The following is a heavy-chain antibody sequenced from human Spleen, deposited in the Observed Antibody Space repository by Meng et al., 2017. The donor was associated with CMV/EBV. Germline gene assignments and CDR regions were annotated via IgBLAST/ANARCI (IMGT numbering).Heavy chain of an antibody. CDR2: INPNSGGT. CDR3: ARVYTAMVGDDY. Sequence: QVQRVESGAEGKKPGASVKVSCKASGYTFTGYYMHWVRQAPGQGLEWMGWINPNSGGTNYAQKFQGRVTMTRDTSISTAYMELSRLRSDDTAVYYCARVYTAMVGDDYWGQGTLVTVSS. V-gene: IGHV1-2*02. D-gene: IGHD5-18*01. J-gene: IGHJ4*02. CDR1: GYTFTGYY.